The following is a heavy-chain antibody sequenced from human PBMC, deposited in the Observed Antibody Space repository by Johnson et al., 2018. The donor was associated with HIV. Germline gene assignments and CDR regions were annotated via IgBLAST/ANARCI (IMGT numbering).Heavy chain of an antibody. CDR2: ISYDGSNK. CDR1: GFTFSNFA. Sequence: QVQLVESGGGVVPPGGSLRLSCAASGFTFSNFAMHWVRQAPGKGLEWVAVISYDGSNKYYADSVKGRFTISRENAKNSLYLQMNSLRAGDTAVYYCAGGEDAFDIWGQGTMVTVSS. CDR3: AGGEDAFDI. J-gene: IGHJ3*02. D-gene: IGHD3-16*01. V-gene: IGHV3-30*14.